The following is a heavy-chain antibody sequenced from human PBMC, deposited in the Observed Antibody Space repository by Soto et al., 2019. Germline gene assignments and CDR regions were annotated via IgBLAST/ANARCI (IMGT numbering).Heavy chain of an antibody. CDR2: IKQDGSEK. Sequence: PGGSLRLSCAASGFTFSTYWMNWVRQAPGKGLEWVANIKQDGSEKYYVDSVKGRFVISRDNAKDSLFLQMNNLRAEDTAVYYCVRDWSTFWGMDVWGQGTTVTVSS. CDR3: VRDWSTFWGMDV. V-gene: IGHV3-7*01. J-gene: IGHJ6*02. CDR1: GFTFSTYW.